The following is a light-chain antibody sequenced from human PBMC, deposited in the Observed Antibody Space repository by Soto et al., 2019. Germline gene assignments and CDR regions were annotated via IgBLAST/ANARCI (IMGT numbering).Light chain of an antibody. J-gene: IGKJ1*01. V-gene: IGKV1-5*01. CDR2: DVS. CDR1: QSISTW. CDR3: QQCHRYLT. Sequence: DIQMTQSPSTLSASVGDRVTITCRASQSISTWLAWYQQKPGKAPKLLIYDVSTLESGVPSRFSGSGSGTEFTLTITSLQPDDFATYYCQQCHRYLTFGQGTKVDIK.